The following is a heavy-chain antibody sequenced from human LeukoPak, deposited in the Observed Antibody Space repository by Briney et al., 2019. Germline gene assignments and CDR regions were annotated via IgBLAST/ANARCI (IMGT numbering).Heavy chain of an antibody. CDR2: ISWNSGSI. J-gene: IGHJ3*01. D-gene: IGHD6-13*01. CDR3: VRSNWYGDPNLTAGQTDAFDV. V-gene: IGHV3-9*01. CDR1: GFTFDDYA. Sequence: GGSLRLSCAASGFTFDDYAMHWVRQAPGKGLEWVSGISWNSGSIGYADSVKGRFTISREDAKKSLYLQMVRLRAGDTAVYYCVRSNWYGDPNLTAGQTDAFDVWGQGTLVTVSS.